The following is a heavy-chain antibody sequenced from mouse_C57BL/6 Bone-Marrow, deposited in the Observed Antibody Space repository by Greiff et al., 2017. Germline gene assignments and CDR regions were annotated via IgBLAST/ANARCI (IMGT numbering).Heavy chain of an antibody. CDR1: GYTFTDYN. D-gene: IGHD3-2*02. V-gene: IGHV1-18*01. CDR2: INPNNGGT. J-gene: IGHJ2*01. Sequence: VHVKQSGPELVKPGASVKIPCKASGYTFTDYNMDWVKQSHGKSLEWIGDINPNNGGTIYNQKFKGKATLTVDKSSSTAYMELRSLTSEDTAVYYCAREDSSGYDYFDYWGQGTTLTVSS. CDR3: AREDSSGYDYFDY.